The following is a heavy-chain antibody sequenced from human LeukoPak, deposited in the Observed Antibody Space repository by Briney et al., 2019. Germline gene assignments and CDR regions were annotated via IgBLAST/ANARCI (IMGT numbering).Heavy chain of an antibody. CDR2: INPNSGVT. J-gene: IGHJ4*02. D-gene: IGHD2-2*01. CDR3: ARARLGSCSRASCYLED. Sequence: AAVNVSRKASGCTFTDYYMHWVRQAPAQGVDGMGWINPNSGVTNYAQQFQGRVTMTGDTSISTAYMELSRLTSDDTEVYYSARARLGSCSRASCYLEDWGQGTLVTVSS. V-gene: IGHV1-2*02. CDR1: GCTFTDYY.